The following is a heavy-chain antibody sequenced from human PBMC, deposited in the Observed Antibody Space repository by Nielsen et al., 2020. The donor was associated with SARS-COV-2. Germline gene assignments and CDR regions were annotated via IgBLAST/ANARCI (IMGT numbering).Heavy chain of an antibody. D-gene: IGHD1-14*01. J-gene: IGHJ6*02. CDR1: GYTFKSYD. CDR3: AREWGYGTHYYYGMDV. Sequence: ASVKVSCKASGYTFKSYDINWVRQATGQGLEWMGWMNPNSGNTGYAQKFQGRVTMTRNTSISTAYMELSRLRSDDTAVYYCAREWGYGTHYYYGMDVWGQGTTVTVSS. CDR2: MNPNSGNT. V-gene: IGHV1-8*01.